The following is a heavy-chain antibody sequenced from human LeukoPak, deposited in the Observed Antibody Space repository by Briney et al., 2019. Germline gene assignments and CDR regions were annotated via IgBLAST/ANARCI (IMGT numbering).Heavy chain of an antibody. CDR1: GYTFTSYY. J-gene: IGHJ4*02. CDR2: ISAYNGNT. D-gene: IGHD4-17*01. Sequence: GASVKVSCKGSGYTFTSYYMHWVRQAPGQGLEWMGWISAYNGNTNYAQKLQGRVTMTTDTSTSTAYMELRSLRSDDTAVYYCARVWGYTVTFTDYWAREPWSPSPQ. CDR3: ARVWGYTVTFTDY. V-gene: IGHV1-18*04.